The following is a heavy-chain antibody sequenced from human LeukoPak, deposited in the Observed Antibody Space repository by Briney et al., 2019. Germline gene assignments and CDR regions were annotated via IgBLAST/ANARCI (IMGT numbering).Heavy chain of an antibody. CDR1: GFTFSSYG. Sequence: PGGSLRLSCAASGFTFSSYGMHWVRQAPGKGLEWVAVIWYDGSNKYYADSVKGRFTISRDNSKNTLYLQMNSLRAEDTAVYYCAKDFYGDPNYFDYWGQGTLVTVSS. V-gene: IGHV3-33*06. J-gene: IGHJ4*02. D-gene: IGHD4-17*01. CDR2: IWYDGSNK. CDR3: AKDFYGDPNYFDY.